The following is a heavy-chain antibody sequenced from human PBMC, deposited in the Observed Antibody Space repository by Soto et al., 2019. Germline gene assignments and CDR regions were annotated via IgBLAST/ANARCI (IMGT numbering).Heavy chain of an antibody. CDR1: GGTFSRYT. Sequence: QVQLVQSGAEVKKPGSSVKVSCKASGGTFSRYTFIWVRQAPVQGLEWMGRIIPILDIPNYAQNFQGRVTITADKSTSAAYMELSSLRSDDTAVYYCASHFTGVLVLGTSPPGGDNYGWDVWGQGTTVTVSS. CDR2: IIPILDIP. V-gene: IGHV1-69*02. CDR3: ASHFTGVLVLGTSPPGGDNYGWDV. D-gene: IGHD3-16*01. J-gene: IGHJ6*02.